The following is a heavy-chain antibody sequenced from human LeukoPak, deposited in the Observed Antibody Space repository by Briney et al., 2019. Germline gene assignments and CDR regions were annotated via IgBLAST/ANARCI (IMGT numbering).Heavy chain of an antibody. D-gene: IGHD3-22*01. V-gene: IGHV1-2*02. CDR2: INPNSGGT. CDR3: ARGDYYDSSGYSLYAFDI. J-gene: IGHJ3*02. Sequence: ASAKVSCKASGYTFTGYYMHWVRQAPGQGLEWMGWINPNSGGTNYAQKFQGRVTMTTDTSISTAYMELSRLRSDDTAVYYCARGDYYDSSGYSLYAFDIWGQGRMVTVSS. CDR1: GYTFTGYY.